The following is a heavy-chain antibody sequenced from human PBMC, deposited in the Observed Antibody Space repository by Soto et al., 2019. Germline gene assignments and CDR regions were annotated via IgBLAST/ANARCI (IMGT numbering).Heavy chain of an antibody. CDR1: GYTFTSYG. CDR3: ARDRREYCSGGSCYPPVFMDV. D-gene: IGHD2-15*01. V-gene: IGHV1-18*01. CDR2: ISAYNGNT. J-gene: IGHJ6*02. Sequence: QVQLVQSGAEVKKPGASVKVSCKASGYTFTSYGISWVRQAPGQGLEWMGWISAYNGNTNYAQKLQGRVTMTTDTSTSRAYMELRSLRSDDTAVYYCARDRREYCSGGSCYPPVFMDVWGQGTTVTVSS.